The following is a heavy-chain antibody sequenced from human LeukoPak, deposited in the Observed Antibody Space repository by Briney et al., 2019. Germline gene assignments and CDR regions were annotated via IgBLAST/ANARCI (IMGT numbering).Heavy chain of an antibody. Sequence: PSQTLSLTCTVSGGSISSGDYYWSWIRQPPGKGLECIGYIYYSGSTYYNPSLKSRVTISVDTSKNQFSLKLSSVTAADTAVYYCARDDYYDSSGSQSNWYFDLWGRGTLVTVSS. CDR2: IYYSGST. D-gene: IGHD3-22*01. CDR3: ARDDYYDSSGSQSNWYFDL. CDR1: GGSISSGDYY. V-gene: IGHV4-30-4*01. J-gene: IGHJ2*01.